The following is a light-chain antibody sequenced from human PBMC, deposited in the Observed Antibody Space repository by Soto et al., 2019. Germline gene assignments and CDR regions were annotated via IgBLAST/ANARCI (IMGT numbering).Light chain of an antibody. CDR3: QRDGTSLKP. J-gene: IGKJ1*01. CDR2: AAS. V-gene: IGKV3-20*01. CDR1: QSLTSSY. Sequence: EIVFTHSPGTLSLPQRERATLSCRASQSLTSSYLAWYQQKPGQAPRLLIYAASTRATGIPDRFSGSGSGTDFTLSISRLEPEDFAVYYCQRDGTSLKPFCQGTKVDIK.